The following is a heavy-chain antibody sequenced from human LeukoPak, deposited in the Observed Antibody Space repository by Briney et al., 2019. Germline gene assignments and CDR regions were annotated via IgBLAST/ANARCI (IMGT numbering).Heavy chain of an antibody. Sequence: PGGSLRLSCAASGFTFSSYSMNLVRHAPGKGLEWVSIIYSGGSTFYADSVKGRFTISRDNSKNTLYLQMTSLRGEDTAVYYCARGGSYLSAFDIWGQGTMVTVSS. CDR3: ARGGSYLSAFDI. V-gene: IGHV3-53*01. J-gene: IGHJ3*02. CDR2: IYSGGST. CDR1: GFTFSSYS. D-gene: IGHD1-26*01.